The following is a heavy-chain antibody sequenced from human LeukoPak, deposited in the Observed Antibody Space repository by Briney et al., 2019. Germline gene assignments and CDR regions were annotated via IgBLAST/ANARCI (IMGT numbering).Heavy chain of an antibody. J-gene: IGHJ4*02. CDR3: ARDPTGQQLSYHY. V-gene: IGHV3-7*03. CDR2: IKQDGSEK. D-gene: IGHD6-13*01. Sequence: GGSLRLSCAASGFTFSSYWMSWVCQAPGKGLEWVANIKQDGSEKYYVDSVKGRFTISRDNAKNSLYLQMNSLRAEDTAVYYCARDPTGQQLSYHYWGQGTLVTVSS. CDR1: GFTFSSYW.